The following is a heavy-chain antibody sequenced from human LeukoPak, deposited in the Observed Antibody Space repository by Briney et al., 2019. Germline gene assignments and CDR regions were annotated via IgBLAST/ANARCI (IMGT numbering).Heavy chain of an antibody. CDR2: MHYTGST. CDR1: GASINSASYY. V-gene: IGHV4-39*07. J-gene: IGHJ5*02. CDR3: ARDPRQGGDFWSATNWFDP. Sequence: PSETLSLTCTVSGASINSASYYWAWIRQLPGKGLEWIASMHYTGSTYFNPSLESRVTISVDTSKNQFSLNLNSVTAADTAVYYCARDPRQGGDFWSATNWFDPWGQGTLVTVSS. D-gene: IGHD3-3*01.